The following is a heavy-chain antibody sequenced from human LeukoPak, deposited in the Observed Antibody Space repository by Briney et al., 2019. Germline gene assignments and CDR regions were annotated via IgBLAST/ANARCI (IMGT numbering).Heavy chain of an antibody. V-gene: IGHV4-39*01. CDR2: IYYAGNT. Sequence: SETLSLTCTVSGASISSSDHYWAWIRQPPGKGLEWIGNIYYAGNTYYNPSLKSRVTISVDTTKNQFSLKLTSVTAADTAVYYCASSPSGYWWNFDCWGQGTLVTVSS. CDR1: GASISSSDHY. CDR3: ASSPSGYWWNFDC. J-gene: IGHJ4*02. D-gene: IGHD3-22*01.